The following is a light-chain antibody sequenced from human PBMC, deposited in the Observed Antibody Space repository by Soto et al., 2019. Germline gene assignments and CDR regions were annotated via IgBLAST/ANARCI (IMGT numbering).Light chain of an antibody. CDR1: SSNIGSNT. Sequence: QSVLTQPPSASGTPGQRVTISCSGSSSNIGSNTVNWYQQFPGTAPKLLIYSNTQRPSGVPDPFSGSKSGTSASLAISVLQSEDEADYDCATWDDSLNDLVVFGGGTQLTVL. CDR2: SNT. V-gene: IGLV1-44*01. J-gene: IGLJ2*01. CDR3: ATWDDSLNDLVV.